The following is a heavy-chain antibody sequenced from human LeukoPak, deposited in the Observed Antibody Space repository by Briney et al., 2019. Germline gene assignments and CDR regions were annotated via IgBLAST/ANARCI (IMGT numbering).Heavy chain of an antibody. V-gene: IGHV1-8*01. CDR1: GYTFTSYD. CDR3: AKPNVRNYDSSGYPEGSYGMDV. Sequence: GASVKVSCKASGYTFTSYDINWVRQATGQGLEWMGRMNPNSGNTGYAQKFQGRVTMTRNTSISTAYMELSSLRSEDTAVYYCAKPNVRNYDSSGYPEGSYGMDVWGQGTTVTVSS. CDR2: MNPNSGNT. J-gene: IGHJ6*02. D-gene: IGHD3-22*01.